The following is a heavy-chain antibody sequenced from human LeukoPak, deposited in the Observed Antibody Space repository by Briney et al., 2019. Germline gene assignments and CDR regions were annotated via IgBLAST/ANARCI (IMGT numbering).Heavy chain of an antibody. CDR3: AREGGDGYNIDY. D-gene: IGHD5-24*01. J-gene: IGHJ4*02. V-gene: IGHV1-69*06. CDR2: IIPIFGTA. CDR1: GGTFSSYA. Sequence: SVKVSCKASGGTFSSYAISWVRQAPGQGLEWMGGIIPIFGTANYAQKFQGRVTITADKSTSTAYMELSSLRSEDTAVYYCAREGGDGYNIDYWGQGTLVTVSS.